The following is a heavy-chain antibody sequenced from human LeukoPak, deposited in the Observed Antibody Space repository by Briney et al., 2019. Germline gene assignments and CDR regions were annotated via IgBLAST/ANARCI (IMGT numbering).Heavy chain of an antibody. Sequence: ASVKVSCKASGYTFTDSGINWVRQAPGQGLEWMGWISAYNGNTNYAQKLQGRVTMTTDTSTSTAYMELRSLRSDDTAVYYCARDQASFGYSYGCYHYWGQGTLVTVSS. CDR1: GYTFTDSG. D-gene: IGHD5-18*01. J-gene: IGHJ4*02. CDR3: ARDQASFGYSYGCYHY. CDR2: ISAYNGNT. V-gene: IGHV1-18*01.